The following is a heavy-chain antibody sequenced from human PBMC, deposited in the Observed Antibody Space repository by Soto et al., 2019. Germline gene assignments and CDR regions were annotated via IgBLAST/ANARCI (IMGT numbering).Heavy chain of an antibody. CDR1: GFTFSSYW. CDR2: VRQDGSQK. CDR3: AKRQGIGAAAKNFDF. D-gene: IGHD6-13*01. J-gene: IGHJ4*02. Sequence: PGGSLRLSCEASGFTFSSYWMSWVRQAPGKGLEWVANVRQDGSQKYLVDSVKGRFTISRDNSKNMLYLQMNSLRAEDTAVYFCAKRQGIGAAAKNFDFWGQGARVTVSS. V-gene: IGHV3-7*03.